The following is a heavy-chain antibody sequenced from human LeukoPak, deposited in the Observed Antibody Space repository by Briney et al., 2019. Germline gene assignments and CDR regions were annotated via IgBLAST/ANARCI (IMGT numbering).Heavy chain of an antibody. CDR3: AASTSRYLLPDAFDI. D-gene: IGHD2-2*01. V-gene: IGHV3-53*01. J-gene: IGHJ3*02. CDR1: GFTVSSNY. Sequence: GGSLRLSCAASGFTVSSNYMSWVRQAPGKGLEWVSVIYSGGSTYYADSVKGRFTISRDNSKNTLYLQMNSLRAEDTAVYYCAASTSRYLLPDAFDIWGQGTMVTVSS. CDR2: IYSGGST.